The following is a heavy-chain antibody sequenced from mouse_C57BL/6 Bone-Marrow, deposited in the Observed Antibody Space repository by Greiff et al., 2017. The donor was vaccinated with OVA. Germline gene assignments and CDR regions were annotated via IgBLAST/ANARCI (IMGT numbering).Heavy chain of an antibody. J-gene: IGHJ3*01. CDR2: ISNLAYSI. Sequence: EVMLVESGGGLVQPGGSLKLSCAASGFTFSDYGMAWVRQAPRKGPEWVAFISNLAYSIYYADTVTGRFTISRENAKNTLYLEMSSLRSEDTAMYYCASHEFAYWGQGTLVTVSA. CDR3: ASHEFAY. CDR1: GFTFSDYG. V-gene: IGHV5-15*04.